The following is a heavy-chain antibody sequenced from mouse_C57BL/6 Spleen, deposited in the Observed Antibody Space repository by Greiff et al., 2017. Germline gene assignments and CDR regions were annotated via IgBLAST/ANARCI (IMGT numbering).Heavy chain of an antibody. V-gene: IGHV14-3*01. Sequence: VQLKESVAELVRPGASVKLSCTASGFNIKNTYMHWVKQRPEQGLEWIGRIDPANGNTKYAPKFQGKATIPADTSSNTAYLQLSSLTSEDTAIYYCARTDYYGSSYPFDYWGQGTTLTVSA. J-gene: IGHJ2*01. CDR2: IDPANGNT. CDR3: ARTDYYGSSYPFDY. CDR1: GFNIKNTY. D-gene: IGHD1-1*01.